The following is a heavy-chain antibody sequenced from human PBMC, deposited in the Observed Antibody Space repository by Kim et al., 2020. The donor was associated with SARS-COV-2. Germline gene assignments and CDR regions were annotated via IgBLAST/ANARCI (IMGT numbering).Heavy chain of an antibody. CDR1: GFTFSSYA. J-gene: IGHJ4*02. CDR2: LSHSGGST. V-gene: IGHV3-23*01. CDR3: AKDREVVVPAAAFDY. D-gene: IGHD2-2*01. Sequence: GGSLRLSCAASGFTFSSYAMSWVRQAPGKGLEWVSALSHSGGSTYYADSVKGRCTISRDNSKNTLYLQMNSLRADDTAVYYCAKDREVVVPAAAFDYWGQGTLVTVSS.